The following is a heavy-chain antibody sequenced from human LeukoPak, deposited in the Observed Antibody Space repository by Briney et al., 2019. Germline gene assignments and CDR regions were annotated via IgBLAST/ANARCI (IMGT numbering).Heavy chain of an antibody. V-gene: IGHV3-48*01. Sequence: GSLRLSCAASGFTFSSYSMNWVRQAPGKGLEWVSYISSSSSTIYYADSVKGRFTISRDNAKNSLYLQMNSLRAEDTAVYYCARDPSSSWYGTNWFDPWGQGTLVTVSS. J-gene: IGHJ5*02. CDR1: GFTFSSYS. CDR3: ARDPSSSWYGTNWFDP. D-gene: IGHD6-13*01. CDR2: ISSSSSTI.